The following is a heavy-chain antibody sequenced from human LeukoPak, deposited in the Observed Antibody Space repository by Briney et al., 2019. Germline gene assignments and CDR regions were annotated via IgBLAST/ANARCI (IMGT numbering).Heavy chain of an antibody. V-gene: IGHV3-48*03. CDR1: GFTFSSYE. CDR3: ARTSVAAAISPYYFDY. D-gene: IGHD2-2*02. CDR2: ISSSGSTI. J-gene: IGHJ4*02. Sequence: GGSLRLSCAASGFTFSSYEMNWVRQAPGKGLEWVSYISSSGSTIYYADSVEGRFTISRDNAKNSLYLQMNSLRAEDTAVYYCARTSVAAAISPYYFDYWGQGTLVTVSS.